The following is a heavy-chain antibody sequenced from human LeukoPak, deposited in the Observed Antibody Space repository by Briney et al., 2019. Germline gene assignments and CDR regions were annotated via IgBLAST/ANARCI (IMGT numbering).Heavy chain of an antibody. J-gene: IGHJ5*02. Sequence: GESLKISCQSSGYTFTSYWIGWVRQMPGKGLQWMGIIYPGDSDTTYSPSFQGQVTISADKSISTAYLLWSSLKASDTAIYYCARLIVGSSSTGWFDPWGQGTLVTVSS. CDR1: GYTFTSYW. D-gene: IGHD6-6*01. CDR2: IYPGDSDT. V-gene: IGHV5-51*01. CDR3: ARLIVGSSSTGWFDP.